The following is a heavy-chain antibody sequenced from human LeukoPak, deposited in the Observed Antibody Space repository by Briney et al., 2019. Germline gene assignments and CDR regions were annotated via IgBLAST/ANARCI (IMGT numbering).Heavy chain of an antibody. CDR3: AREFSGFDY. CDR2: IKQDGSRI. D-gene: IGHD2/OR15-2a*01. CDR1: GFIFNHFW. J-gene: IGHJ4*02. V-gene: IGHV3-7*01. Sequence: GGSLRLSCAASGFIFNHFWMSWVRQAPGKGLEWVADIKQDGSRIYYVDSVKGRFTISRDNDKNSLYLQLNSLRAEDTAVYYCAREFSGFDYWGRGTAVTVSS.